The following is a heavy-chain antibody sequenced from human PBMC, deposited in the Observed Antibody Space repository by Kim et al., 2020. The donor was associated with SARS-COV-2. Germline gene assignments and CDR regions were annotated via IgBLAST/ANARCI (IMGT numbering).Heavy chain of an antibody. CDR2: IRSKANSYAT. D-gene: IGHD4-17*01. V-gene: IGHV3-73*01. CDR1: GFTFSGSA. J-gene: IGHJ4*02. CDR3: TSPGPSYGGKVDY. Sequence: GGSLRLSCAASGFTFSGSAMHWVRQASGKGLEWVGRIRSKANSYATAYAASVKGRFTISRDDSKNTAYLQMNSLKTEDTAVYYRTSPGPSYGGKVDYWGQGTLVTVSS.